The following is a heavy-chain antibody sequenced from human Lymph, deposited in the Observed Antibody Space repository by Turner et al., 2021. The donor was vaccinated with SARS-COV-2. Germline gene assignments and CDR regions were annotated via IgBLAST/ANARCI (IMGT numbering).Heavy chain of an antibody. Sequence: EVQLVESGGGLVKTGGSMRLSCAASGFTFRSYSMNWVRQAPGKGLEWVSSISSRSSDIYNADSVKGRFTISRENAKNSLYLQMNSLRAEDTAVYYCARDYYDFWSGYNSYYYGMDVWGQGTTVTVSS. CDR2: ISSRSSDI. D-gene: IGHD3-3*01. CDR1: GFTFRSYS. CDR3: ARDYYDFWSGYNSYYYGMDV. J-gene: IGHJ6*02. V-gene: IGHV3-21*01.